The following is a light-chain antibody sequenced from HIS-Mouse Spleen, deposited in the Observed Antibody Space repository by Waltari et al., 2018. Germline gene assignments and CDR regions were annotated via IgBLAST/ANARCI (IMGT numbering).Light chain of an antibody. CDR2: DVS. V-gene: IGLV2-11*01. CDR3: CSYAGSYTGV. CDR1: SSHVGGYNY. J-gene: IGLJ1*01. Sequence: QSALTQPRSVSGSPGQSVTISCTGTSSHVGGYNYVPWYQQPPGKAPKLMIYDVSKRPSGVPDRFSGSKSGNTASLTISGLQAEDEADYYCCSYAGSYTGVFGTGTKVTVL.